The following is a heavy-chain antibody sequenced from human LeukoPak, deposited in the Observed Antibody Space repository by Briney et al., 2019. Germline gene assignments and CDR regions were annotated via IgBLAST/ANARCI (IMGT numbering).Heavy chain of an antibody. CDR1: GFTFNRCW. CDR3: TSWGDTTAEYFQR. J-gene: IGHJ1*01. CDR2: INPDGRDT. Sequence: GRSLRLSCVVSGFTFNRCWMNWVRQAPGKGLEWVAHINPDGRDTYYVDSVKGRFTISRDNAQNSMYLQMNSLRVEDTAVYYCTSWGDTTAEYFQRWGQGTLVTVSS. V-gene: IGHV3-7*01. D-gene: IGHD2-21*02.